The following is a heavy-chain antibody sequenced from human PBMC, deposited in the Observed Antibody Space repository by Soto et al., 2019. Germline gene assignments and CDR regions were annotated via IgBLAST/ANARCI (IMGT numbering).Heavy chain of an antibody. CDR3: AKAAYSGSYFDY. Sequence: GGSLRLSCAASGFTFSSYGMHWVRQAPGKGLEWVAVISYDGSNKYYADSVKGRFSISRYNSKNTLYLQMNSLRAEDTAVYYCAKAAYSGSYFDYWGQGTLVTVSS. D-gene: IGHD1-26*01. V-gene: IGHV3-30*18. CDR2: ISYDGSNK. J-gene: IGHJ4*02. CDR1: GFTFSSYG.